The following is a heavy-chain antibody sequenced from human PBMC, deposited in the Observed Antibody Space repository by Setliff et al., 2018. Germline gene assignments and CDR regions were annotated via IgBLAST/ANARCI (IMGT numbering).Heavy chain of an antibody. CDR2: IKEDGSEK. Sequence: GGSLRLSCAGSGFTFSTHWMNWVRQAPGKGLEWVANIKEDGSEKYYLDSVKGRFTISRDNAKNSLYLQMNSLRAEDTAVYYCARVEGVPAPYYMDVWGKGTTVTVSS. V-gene: IGHV3-7*01. D-gene: IGHD2-2*01. CDR3: ARVEGVPAPYYMDV. CDR1: GFTFSTHW. J-gene: IGHJ6*03.